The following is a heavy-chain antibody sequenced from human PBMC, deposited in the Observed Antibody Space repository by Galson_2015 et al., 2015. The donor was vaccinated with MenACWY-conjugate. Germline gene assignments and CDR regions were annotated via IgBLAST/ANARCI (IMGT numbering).Heavy chain of an antibody. CDR3: ARGTVAVVAARVSYYYYGMDV. V-gene: IGHV4-59*08. D-gene: IGHD2-15*01. CDR2: IYYSGST. Sequence: ETLSLTCTVSGGSISSYYWSWIRPPPGKGPEWIGYIYYSGSTNYNPSLKSRVTISVDTSKNQFSVKLSSVTAADTAVYYCARGTVAVVAARVSYYYYGMDVWGQGTTVTVSS. J-gene: IGHJ6*02. CDR1: GGSISSYY.